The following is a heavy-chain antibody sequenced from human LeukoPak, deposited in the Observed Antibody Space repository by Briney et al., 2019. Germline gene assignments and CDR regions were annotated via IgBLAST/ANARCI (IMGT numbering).Heavy chain of an antibody. J-gene: IGHJ4*02. CDR3: AKELQARSQYYYFGY. CDR1: GFTFSSYA. CDR2: ISGSGGST. V-gene: IGHV3-23*01. Sequence: PGGSLRLSCAASGFTFSSYAMSWVRQAPGKGLEWVSAISGSGGSTYYADSAKGRFTISRDNSKNTLYLQMNSLRAEDTAVYYCAKELQARSQYYYFGYWGQGTLVTVSS. D-gene: IGHD2/OR15-2a*01.